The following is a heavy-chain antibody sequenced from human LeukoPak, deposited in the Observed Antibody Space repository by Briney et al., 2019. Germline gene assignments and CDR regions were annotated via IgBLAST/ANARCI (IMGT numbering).Heavy chain of an antibody. J-gene: IGHJ4*02. V-gene: IGHV3-48*01. Sequence: GGSLRLSCAASGFTFSSYSMNWVRQAPGKGLEWVSYISSSSSTIYYADSVKGRFTISRDNSENTLYLQMNSLRAEDTAVYYCARDISGYSSSWYFDYWGQGTLVTVSS. CDR2: ISSSSSTI. CDR3: ARDISGYSSSWYFDY. CDR1: GFTFSSYS. D-gene: IGHD6-13*01.